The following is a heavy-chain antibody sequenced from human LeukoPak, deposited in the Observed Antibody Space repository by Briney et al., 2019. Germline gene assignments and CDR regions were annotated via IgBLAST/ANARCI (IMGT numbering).Heavy chain of an antibody. CDR2: ISYDGSNK. V-gene: IGHV3-30*03. CDR1: GFTFSSYG. Sequence: GRSLRLSCAASGFTFSSYGMHWVRQAPGKGLEWVAVISYDGSNKYYADSVKGRFTISRDNYKNTLYLQMNSLRAEDTAVYYCARYGDPYYYYYGMDVWGQGTTVTVSS. CDR3: ARYGDPYYYYYGMDV. D-gene: IGHD4-17*01. J-gene: IGHJ6*02.